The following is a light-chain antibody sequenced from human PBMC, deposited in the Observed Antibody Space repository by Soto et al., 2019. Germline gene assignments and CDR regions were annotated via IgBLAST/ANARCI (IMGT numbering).Light chain of an antibody. CDR2: DVT. J-gene: IGLJ2*01. CDR1: SSDVGAYTY. V-gene: IGLV2-11*01. CDR3: CSYAGSNNLL. Sequence: QSALTQPRSVSGSPGQSVTISCTGTSSDVGAYTYVSWYQQHPGKSPKVIIYDVTKRPSGVPDRFSGSKSDNTASLSISGLQAEDEADYYCCSYAGSNNLLFGGGPKLTVL.